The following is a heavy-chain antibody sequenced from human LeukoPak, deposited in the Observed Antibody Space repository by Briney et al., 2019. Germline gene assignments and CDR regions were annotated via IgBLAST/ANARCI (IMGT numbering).Heavy chain of an antibody. D-gene: IGHD3-10*01. Sequence: PSETLSLTCSVSGGSISSYYWSWIRQPPGKGLEWIGYLYYSGSTNSNPSLKSRVTMSVDTSKNQFSLKLRSETAADTAVYYCARGGSGISNAFDIWGQGTMVTVSS. V-gene: IGHV4-59*01. J-gene: IGHJ3*02. CDR1: GGSISSYY. CDR2: LYYSGST. CDR3: ARGGSGISNAFDI.